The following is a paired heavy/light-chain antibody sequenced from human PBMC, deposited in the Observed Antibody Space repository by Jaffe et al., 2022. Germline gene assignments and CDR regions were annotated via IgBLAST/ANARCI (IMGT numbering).Heavy chain of an antibody. CDR1: GYSFTSYW. Sequence: EVQLVQSGAEVKKPGESLKISCKGSGYSFTSYWIGWVRQMPGKGLEWMGIIYPGDSDTRYSPSFQGQVTISADKSISTAYLQWSSLKASDTAMYYCARHGDGDYSERDYYYYYYMDVWGKGTTVTVSS. V-gene: IGHV5-51*01. J-gene: IGHJ6*03. CDR2: IYPGDSDT. D-gene: IGHD4-17*01. CDR3: ARHGDGDYSERDYYYYYYMDV.
Light chain of an antibody. V-gene: IGKV3-20*01. CDR3: QQYGSSSIT. Sequence: EIVLTQSPGTLSLSPGERATLSCRASQSVSSSYLAWYQQKPGQAPRLLIYGASSRATGIPDRFSGSGSGTDFTLTISRLEPEDFAVYYCQQYGSSSITFGQGTRLEIK. CDR1: QSVSSSY. J-gene: IGKJ5*01. CDR2: GAS.